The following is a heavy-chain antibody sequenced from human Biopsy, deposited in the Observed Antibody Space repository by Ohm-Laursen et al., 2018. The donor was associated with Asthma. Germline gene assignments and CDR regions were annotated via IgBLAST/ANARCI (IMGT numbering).Heavy chain of an antibody. D-gene: IGHD3-10*01. CDR3: ARAVDYSHYYGIDV. V-gene: IGHV1-18*01. Sequence: ASVKVSCKTSGYTFNSAGITWVRQAPGQGLEWMGWVSVYNGNTKVAQKLQDRVTMITDASTSTAYMELRSLRSDDTAVYFCARAVDYSHYYGIDVWGQGTTVTVS. CDR1: GYTFNSAG. CDR2: VSVYNGNT. J-gene: IGHJ6*02.